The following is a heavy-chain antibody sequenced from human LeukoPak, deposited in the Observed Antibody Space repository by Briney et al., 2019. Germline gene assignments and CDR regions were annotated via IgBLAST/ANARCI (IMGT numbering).Heavy chain of an antibody. CDR1: GGSISSYY. CDR3: ARGGDYYDTNEYFQH. D-gene: IGHD3-22*01. V-gene: IGHV4-59*01. J-gene: IGHJ1*01. Sequence: SQTLSLTCTVSGGSISSYYWSWIRRPPGKGLEWIGYVYDSGSTNYNPSLKSRVTMSVDTSKNQISLKLSSVTAADTAEYYCARGGDYYDTNEYFQHWGQGTLVTVSS. CDR2: VYDSGST.